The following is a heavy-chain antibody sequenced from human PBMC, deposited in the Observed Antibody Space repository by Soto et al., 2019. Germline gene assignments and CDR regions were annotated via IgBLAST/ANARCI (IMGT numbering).Heavy chain of an antibody. V-gene: IGHV1-3*01. J-gene: IGHJ4*02. Sequence: ASVKVSCKASGYTFTSYAMHWVRQAPLRRLERMGCINAGNGNTKYSQKFQGRVTITRDTSASTAYMELSSLRSEDTAVYYCARDLLASDYGDYLPPQAFDDWGQGTMVTLSS. D-gene: IGHD4-17*01. CDR1: GYTFTSYA. CDR3: ARDLLASDYGDYLPPQAFDD. CDR2: INAGNGNT.